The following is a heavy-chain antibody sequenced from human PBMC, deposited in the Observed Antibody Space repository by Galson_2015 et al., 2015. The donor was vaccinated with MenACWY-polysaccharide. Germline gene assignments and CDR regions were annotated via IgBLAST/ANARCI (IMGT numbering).Heavy chain of an antibody. CDR2: VYPDDSAT. Sequence: QSGAAVTKPGESLTISCTGSGYNFSTYRIAWVRQKPGKGLEWMRIVYPDDSATKYSPSFQSRVIMSGAKSISSAYYQWSSLEASETAIYYCARLWLIRLDGDGFDIWGQGTMVIVSS. CDR1: GYNFSTYR. CDR3: ARLWLIRLDGDGFDI. D-gene: IGHD3-22*01. V-gene: IGHV5-51*01. J-gene: IGHJ3*02.